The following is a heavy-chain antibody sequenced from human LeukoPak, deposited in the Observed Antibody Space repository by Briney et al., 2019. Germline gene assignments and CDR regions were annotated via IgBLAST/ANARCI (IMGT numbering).Heavy chain of an antibody. D-gene: IGHD1-26*01. CDR3: ARGAHVRYYRGAFDI. CDR2: INPSGGST. J-gene: IGHJ3*02. CDR1: GYSFTSYH. Sequence: ASVKVSCKASGYSFTSYHIHWVRQAPAQGLEWMGIINPSGGSTNYAQKFQARVTMTRDMSTSTVYMELTSLSFEDTTVYYCARGAHVRYYRGAFDIWGQGTMVTVSS. V-gene: IGHV1-46*01.